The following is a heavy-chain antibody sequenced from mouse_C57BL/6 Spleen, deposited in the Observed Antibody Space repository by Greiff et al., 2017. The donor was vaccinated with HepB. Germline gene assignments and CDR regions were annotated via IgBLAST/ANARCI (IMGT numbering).Heavy chain of an antibody. CDR3: AILRYFDV. J-gene: IGHJ1*03. Sequence: EVQLQQSGPGLVKPSQSLSLTCSVTGYSITSGYYWNWIRQFLGNKLEWMGYISYDGSNNYNPSLKNRISITRDTSKNQFFLKLNSVTTEDTATYYCAILRYFDVWGTGTTVTVSS. CDR1: GYSITSGYY. V-gene: IGHV3-6*01. D-gene: IGHD1-1*01. CDR2: ISYDGSN.